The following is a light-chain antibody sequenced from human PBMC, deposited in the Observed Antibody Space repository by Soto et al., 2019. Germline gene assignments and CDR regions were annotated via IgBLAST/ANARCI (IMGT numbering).Light chain of an antibody. J-gene: IGKJ5*01. CDR2: AAS. V-gene: IGKV1-39*01. Sequence: DIQMTQSPSSLSASVGDRVTITCRASQNINSYLSWYQQKPGKAPKLLIYAASSLHSGVPSRFSGSRSGTDFTLTISSLQPEDFATYYCQQSYSSPTFGQGKRL. CDR1: QNINSY. CDR3: QQSYSSPT.